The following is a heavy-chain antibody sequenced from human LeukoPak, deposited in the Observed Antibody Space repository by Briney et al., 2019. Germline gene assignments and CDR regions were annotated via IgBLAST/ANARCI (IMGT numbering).Heavy chain of an antibody. CDR2: ISYDGSNK. J-gene: IGHJ4*02. D-gene: IGHD3-16*02. CDR3: SKDRVPHLVPGSLIGY. CDR1: GLTFSIYG. V-gene: IGHV3-30*18. Sequence: GGSLRLSCAASGLTFSIYGMHWVSQAPGKGLEWVAVISYDGSNKYYADSVKGRFTISRDNDKNKLYLQMNRPRAAAADVDEYSKDRVPHLVPGSLIGYWGQGTLVTVSS.